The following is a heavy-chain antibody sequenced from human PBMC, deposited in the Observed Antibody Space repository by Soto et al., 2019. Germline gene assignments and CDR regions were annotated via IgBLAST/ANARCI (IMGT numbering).Heavy chain of an antibody. D-gene: IGHD3-3*01. V-gene: IGHV3-9*01. CDR2: ISWNSGSI. Sequence: EVQLVESGGGLVQPGRSLRLSCAASGFTFDDYAMHWVRQAPGKGLEWVSGISWNSGSIGYADSVKGRFTISRDNAKNSLYLQMNSLRAEDTALYYCAKEQFWSGYYCFDYWGQGTLVTVSS. CDR1: GFTFDDYA. J-gene: IGHJ4*02. CDR3: AKEQFWSGYYCFDY.